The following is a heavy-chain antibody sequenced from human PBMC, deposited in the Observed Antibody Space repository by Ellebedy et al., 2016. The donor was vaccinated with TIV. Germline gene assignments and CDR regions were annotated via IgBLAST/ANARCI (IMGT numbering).Heavy chain of an antibody. J-gene: IGHJ6*02. CDR1: GFTFSSYG. V-gene: IGHV3-30*03. CDR2: ISYDGSNK. D-gene: IGHD2-2*01. CDR3: ARSLVVVPAAMPSYYYYGMDV. Sequence: GESLKISXAASGFTFSSYGMHWVRQAPGKGLKWVAVISYDGSNKYYADSVKGRFTISRDNSKNTLYLQMNSLRAEDTAVYYCARSLVVVPAAMPSYYYYGMDVWGQGTTVTVSS.